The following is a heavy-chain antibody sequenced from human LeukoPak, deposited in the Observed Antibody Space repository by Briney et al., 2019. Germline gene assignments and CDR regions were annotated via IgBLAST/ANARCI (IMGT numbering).Heavy chain of an antibody. CDR3: ARGITMVRGVSNWFDP. CDR1: GFTFSSYS. V-gene: IGHV3-21*01. D-gene: IGHD3-10*01. CDR2: ISSSSSYI. Sequence: PGGSLRLSCAASGFTFSSYSKNWVRQAPGKGLEWVSSISSSSSYIYYADSVKGRFTISRDNTKNSLYLQMNSLRAEDTAVYYCARGITMVRGVSNWFDPWGQGTLVTVSS. J-gene: IGHJ5*02.